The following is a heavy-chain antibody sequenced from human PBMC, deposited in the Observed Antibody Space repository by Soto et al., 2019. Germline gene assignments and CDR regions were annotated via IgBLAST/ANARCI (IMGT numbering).Heavy chain of an antibody. Sequence: EVQLVESGGGLVKPGGSLRLSCVASGFTFSSYSMNWVRQAPGKGLEWVSSISSSSSYIYYADSVKGRFTISRDNAKNSLYLQMNSLRAEDTAVYYCARDRPFYGMDVWGQGTTVTVSS. CDR2: ISSSSSYI. J-gene: IGHJ6*02. V-gene: IGHV3-21*01. CDR3: ARDRPFYGMDV. CDR1: GFTFSSYS.